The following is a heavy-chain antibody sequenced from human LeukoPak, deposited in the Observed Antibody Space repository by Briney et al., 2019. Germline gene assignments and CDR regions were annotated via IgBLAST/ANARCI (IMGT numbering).Heavy chain of an antibody. CDR3: ARALRGSGYDPYDY. V-gene: IGHV1-2*02. CDR2: INPSNGGT. D-gene: IGHD5-12*01. J-gene: IGHJ4*02. Sequence: ASVKVSCKASGYSFTDYYVHWLRQAPGRGPEWMGWINPSNGGTTFAQSFHDRVTLTRDTSITTAYMELNSLRSDDTALYYCARALRGSGYDPYDYWGQGTLVTVSS. CDR1: GYSFTDYY.